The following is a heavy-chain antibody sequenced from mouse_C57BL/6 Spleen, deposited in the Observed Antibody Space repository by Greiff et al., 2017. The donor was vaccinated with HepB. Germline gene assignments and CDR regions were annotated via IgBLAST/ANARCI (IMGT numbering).Heavy chain of an antibody. V-gene: IGHV3-2*02. CDR3: ARTARIKY. CDR2: ISYSGST. D-gene: IGHD1-2*01. Sequence: VQLKESGPGLVKPSQSLSLTCTVTGYSITSGYGWNWIRQFPGNKLEWMGYISYSGSTNYNPSLKSRISITRDTSKHQFFLQLNSVTTEDTATYYCARTARIKYWGQGTTLIVSS. J-gene: IGHJ2*01. CDR1: GYSITSGYG.